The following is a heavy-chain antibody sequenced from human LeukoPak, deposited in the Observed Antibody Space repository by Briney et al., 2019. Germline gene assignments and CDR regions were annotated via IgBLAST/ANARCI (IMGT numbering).Heavy chain of an antibody. CDR2: VYYSGST. V-gene: IGHV4-59*06. D-gene: IGHD6-25*01. CDR3: ARDRRLLGILDY. J-gene: IGHJ4*02. CDR1: GGSISSYY. Sequence: SETLSLTCTVSGGSISSYYWSWIRQHPGKGLEWIGYVYYSGSTYYNPSLKSRVTISVDTSKNQFSLKLSSVTAADTAVYYCARDRRLLGILDYWGRGTLVTVSS.